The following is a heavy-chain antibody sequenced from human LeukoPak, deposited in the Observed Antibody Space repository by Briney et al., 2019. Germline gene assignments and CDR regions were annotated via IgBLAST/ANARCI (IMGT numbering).Heavy chain of an antibody. CDR1: GYTFTSYG. CDR2: ISAYNGNT. Sequence: VASVKVSCKASGYTFTSYGISWVRQAPGQGLEWMGWISAYNGNTNYAQKLQGRVTMTTDTSTSTAYMELRSLRSDDTAVYYCARRIAVAGLAYFDYWGQGTLVTVSS. CDR3: ARRIAVAGLAYFDY. J-gene: IGHJ4*02. V-gene: IGHV1-18*01. D-gene: IGHD6-19*01.